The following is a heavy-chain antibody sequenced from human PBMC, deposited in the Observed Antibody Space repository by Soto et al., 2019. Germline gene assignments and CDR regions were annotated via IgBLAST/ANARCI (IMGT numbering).Heavy chain of an antibody. Sequence: PSETLSLTCTVSGGSISSYYWNLIRQPPGKGLEWIGYIFYSGSTTYNPSLKSRVTISVDTSKNQFSLKLSSVTAADTAVYYCARGMSGDLTWALYWGQGTLVTVSS. D-gene: IGHD3-3*01. CDR3: ARGMSGDLTWALY. J-gene: IGHJ4*02. V-gene: IGHV4-59*01. CDR1: GGSISSYY. CDR2: IFYSGST.